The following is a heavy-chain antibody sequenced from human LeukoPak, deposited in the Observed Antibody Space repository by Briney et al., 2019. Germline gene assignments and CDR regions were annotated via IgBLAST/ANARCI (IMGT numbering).Heavy chain of an antibody. CDR3: ARDWNDEKGKLGHYFDY. CDR2: IIPIFGIA. Sequence: SVKVSCKASGGTFSSYAISWVRQAPGQGLEWMGRIIPIFGIANYAQKFQGRVTITADKSTSTAYMELSSLRSEDTDVYYCARDWNDEKGKLGHYFDYWGQGTLVTVSS. CDR1: GGTFSSYA. D-gene: IGHD1-1*01. V-gene: IGHV1-69*04. J-gene: IGHJ4*02.